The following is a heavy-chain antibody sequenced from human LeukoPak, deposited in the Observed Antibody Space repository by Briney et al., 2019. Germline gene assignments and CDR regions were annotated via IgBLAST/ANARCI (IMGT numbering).Heavy chain of an antibody. CDR3: ASRAAAAGIFFVVDV. CDR1: GGSISSSSYY. V-gene: IGHV4-39*01. J-gene: IGHJ6*02. Sequence: SETLSLTCTVSGGSISSSSYYWGWIRQPPGKGLEWIGSIYYSGSTYYNPSLKSRVTISVDTSKNQFSLKLSSVIAADTAVYYCASRAAAAGIFFVVDVWGQGTTVTASS. D-gene: IGHD6-13*01. CDR2: IYYSGST.